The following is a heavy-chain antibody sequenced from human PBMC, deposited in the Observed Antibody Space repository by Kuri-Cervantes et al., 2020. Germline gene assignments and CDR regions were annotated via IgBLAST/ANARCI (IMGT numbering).Heavy chain of an antibody. CDR3: ATVIQLWYKNYFDY. D-gene: IGHD5-18*01. V-gene: IGHV1-46*01. CDR1: GYTFTSYY. CDR2: INPSGGST. J-gene: IGHJ4*02. Sequence: ASVKVSCKASGYTFTSYYMHWVRQAPGQGLEWMGIINPSGGSTSYAQKFQGRVTMTEDTSTDTAYMELSSLRSEDTAVYYCATVIQLWYKNYFDYWGQGTLVTVSS.